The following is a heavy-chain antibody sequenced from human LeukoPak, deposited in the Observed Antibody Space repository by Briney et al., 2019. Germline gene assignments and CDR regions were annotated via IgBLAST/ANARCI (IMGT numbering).Heavy chain of an antibody. CDR3: ARSGNYYDSSGYFFDY. J-gene: IGHJ4*02. V-gene: IGHV4-39*07. CDR1: GGSISSSSYY. CDR2: IYYSGST. Sequence: SETLSLTCTVSGGSISSSSYYWGWIRQPPGKGLEWIGSIYYSGSTYYNPSLKSRVTISVDTSKNQFSLKLSSVTAADTAVYYCARSGNYYDSSGYFFDYWGQGTLVTVSS. D-gene: IGHD3-22*01.